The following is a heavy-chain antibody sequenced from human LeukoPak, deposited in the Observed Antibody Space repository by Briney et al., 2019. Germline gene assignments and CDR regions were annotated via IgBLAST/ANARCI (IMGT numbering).Heavy chain of an antibody. CDR3: ARDRNNDFWRGSDAFDI. Sequence: GGSLRLSCAASGFTVSSNYMSWIRQAPGKGLEWGSYISSSGSTIYYADSVKGRFTISRDNAKNSLYLQMNSLRAEDTAVYYCARDRNNDFWRGSDAFDIWGQGTMVTVSS. CDR2: ISSSGSTI. CDR1: GFTVSSNY. D-gene: IGHD3-3*01. J-gene: IGHJ3*02. V-gene: IGHV3-11*04.